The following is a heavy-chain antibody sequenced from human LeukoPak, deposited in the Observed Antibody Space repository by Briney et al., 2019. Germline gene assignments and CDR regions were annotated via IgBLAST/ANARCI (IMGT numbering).Heavy chain of an antibody. CDR3: ARHLDYGDHQGAFDI. CDR1: GGSISSYS. Sequence: SETLSLTCTVSGGSISSYSWSWIRQPPGKGLEWIGYIYSSGRTNPNPSLKSRVTISVSTSRNQFSLKLSSVTAADTAVYYCARHLDYGDHQGAFDIWGQGTMVTVSS. V-gene: IGHV4-59*08. D-gene: IGHD4-17*01. CDR2: IYSSGRT. J-gene: IGHJ3*02.